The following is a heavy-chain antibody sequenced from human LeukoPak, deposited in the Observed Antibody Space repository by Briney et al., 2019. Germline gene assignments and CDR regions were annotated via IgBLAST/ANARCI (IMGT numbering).Heavy chain of an antibody. D-gene: IGHD6-19*01. CDR2: VYYTGST. Sequence: SETLSLTCTVSGTSISSSAYYWGWIRQPPGKGLEWIGSVYYTGSTYYNPSLKSRVTISVDTSKNQFSLKLTSVTAADTAVYYCATAGTSSRYYYMDVWGKGTTVTISS. J-gene: IGHJ6*03. CDR3: ATAGTSSRYYYMDV. V-gene: IGHV4-39*07. CDR1: GTSISSSAYY.